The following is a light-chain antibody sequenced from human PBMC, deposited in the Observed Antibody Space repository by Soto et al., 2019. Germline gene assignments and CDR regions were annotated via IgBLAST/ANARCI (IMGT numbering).Light chain of an antibody. CDR3: QQYGHSPRT. J-gene: IGKJ1*01. CDR2: AAS. Sequence: EIGMTQYPATLSVSPGERATLSCRASQSVSSYLAWYQQKPGQAPRLLIYAASARAIGIPDRFSGSGSGTDFTLTISRLEPEDFAVYYCQQYGHSPRTFGQGTKVDIK. CDR1: QSVSSY. V-gene: IGKV3-20*01.